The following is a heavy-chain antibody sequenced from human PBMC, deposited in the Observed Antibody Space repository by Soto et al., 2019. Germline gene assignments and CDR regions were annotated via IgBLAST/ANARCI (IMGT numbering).Heavy chain of an antibody. D-gene: IGHD3-9*01. Sequence: GGSLRLSCAASGFTFSSYGMHWVRQAPGKGLEWVAVIWYDGSNKYYADSVKGRFTISRDNSKNTLYLQMNSLRAEDTAVYYCARDRVYDILTGYYNGYMDVWGKGTTVTVSS. CDR3: ARDRVYDILTGYYNGYMDV. CDR2: IWYDGSNK. V-gene: IGHV3-33*01. J-gene: IGHJ6*03. CDR1: GFTFSSYG.